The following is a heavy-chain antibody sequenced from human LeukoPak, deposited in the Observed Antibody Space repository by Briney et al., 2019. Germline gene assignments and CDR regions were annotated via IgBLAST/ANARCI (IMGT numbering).Heavy chain of an antibody. Sequence: SETLSLTCTFSGGSISTYYWSWIRPPPGKGLAWIGYIYYSGSTYYNPSLKRRVTISVDTSKNQFSLRLTSVTAADTAVYYCARGLGYGEYLVPFDIWGPGTMVTVSS. J-gene: IGHJ3*02. CDR1: GGSISTYY. V-gene: IGHV4-59*01. CDR3: ARGLGYGEYLVPFDI. CDR2: IYYSGST. D-gene: IGHD4-17*01.